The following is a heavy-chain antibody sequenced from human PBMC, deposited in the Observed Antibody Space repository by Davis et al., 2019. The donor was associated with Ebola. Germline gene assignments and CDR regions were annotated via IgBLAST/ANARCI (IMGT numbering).Heavy chain of an antibody. V-gene: IGHV4-30-4*08. CDR2: IYYSGST. D-gene: IGHD1-7*01. CDR1: GGSISSGDYY. CDR3: ARGDDPGTNIDY. J-gene: IGHJ4*02. Sequence: PSETLSLTCTVSGGSISSGDYYWSWIRQPPGKGLEWIGYIYYSGSTYYNPSLKSRVTISVDTSKNQFSLKLSSVTAADTAVYYCARGDDPGTNIDYWGQGTLVTVSS.